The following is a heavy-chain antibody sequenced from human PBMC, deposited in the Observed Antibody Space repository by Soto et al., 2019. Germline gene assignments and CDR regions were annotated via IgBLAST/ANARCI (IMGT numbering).Heavy chain of an antibody. CDR2: VYYSGTT. Sequence: QMQLQESGPGLVKPSETLSLTCTVSGGSISIRDYYWGWIRQPPGKGLEWIGSVYYSGTTYYNPSLKSRVTISVDTSKNQSSLKVSSVTAADTAVYYCARESRYNWFDPWGQGTLVTVSS. CDR1: GGSISIRDYY. J-gene: IGHJ5*02. V-gene: IGHV4-39*02. CDR3: ARESRYNWFDP.